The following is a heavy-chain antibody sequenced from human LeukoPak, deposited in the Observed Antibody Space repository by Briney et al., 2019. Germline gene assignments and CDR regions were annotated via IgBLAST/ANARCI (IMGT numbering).Heavy chain of an antibody. J-gene: IGHJ4*02. CDR1: GGSISSSSYY. V-gene: IGHV4-39*07. Sequence: SETLSLTCTVSGGSISSSSYYLGWIRQPPGKGLEWIGSIYYSGSSYYNPSLKSRVTMSVDTSKNQFSLKLSSVTAADTAVYYCARDSRLSDPYYFDYWGQGTLVTVSS. CDR2: IYYSGSS. CDR3: ARDSRLSDPYYFDY. D-gene: IGHD2-2*01.